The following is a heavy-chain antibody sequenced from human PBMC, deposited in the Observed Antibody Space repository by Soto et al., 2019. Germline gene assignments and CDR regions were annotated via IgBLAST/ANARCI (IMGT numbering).Heavy chain of an antibody. CDR3: ARHLLWFGELLSNPARGYYYSGMDV. CDR2: IDPSDSYT. V-gene: IGHV5-10-1*04. CDR1: GYSFTSYW. D-gene: IGHD3-10*01. J-gene: IGHJ6*02. Sequence: PGESLKISCKGSGYSFTSYWISWVRQMPGKGLEWMGRIDPSDSYTNYSPSFQGQVTISADKSISTAYLQWSSLKASDTAMYYCARHLLWFGELLSNPARGYYYSGMDVWGQGTTVTVSS.